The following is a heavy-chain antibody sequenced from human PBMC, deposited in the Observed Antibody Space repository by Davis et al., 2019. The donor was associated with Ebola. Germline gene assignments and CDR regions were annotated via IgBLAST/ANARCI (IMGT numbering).Heavy chain of an antibody. CDR2: VILKSGAT. D-gene: IGHD2-2*01. CDR3: ARDSTMPFDY. Sequence: ASVKVSCKASGYTFTDYNIHWMRQAPGQGLEWLGRVILKSGATNYAQKFQGRVTMTRDTSISTVYMELSSLRYDDTADYYCARDSTMPFDYWGQGTLVTVSS. V-gene: IGHV1-2*06. CDR1: GYTFTDYN. J-gene: IGHJ4*02.